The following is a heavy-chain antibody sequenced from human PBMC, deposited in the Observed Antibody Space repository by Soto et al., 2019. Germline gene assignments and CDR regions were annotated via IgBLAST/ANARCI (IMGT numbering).Heavy chain of an antibody. CDR1: GFTFSSYS. D-gene: IGHD5-12*01. V-gene: IGHV3-64D*06. CDR2: IRGNGDPP. J-gene: IGHJ4*02. CDR3: VKSRGGNNFDFFD. Sequence: VGSLRLSCSATGFTFSSYSMHWVRQAPGKGLEYVSGIRGNGDPPFYADSVKGRFTISRDNSKNTLYLQMSSLSADDTAVYYCVKSRGGNNFDFFDWGQGALVTVSS.